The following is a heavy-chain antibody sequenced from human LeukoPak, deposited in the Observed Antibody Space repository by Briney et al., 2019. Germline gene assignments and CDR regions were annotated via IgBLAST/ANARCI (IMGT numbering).Heavy chain of an antibody. Sequence: PSETLSLTCTVSGGSISSYYWSWIRQPAGKGLEWIGRIYTSGSTNYNPSLKSRVTMSADTSKNQFSLKLSSVTAADTAVYYCARDLSLKYSSSWYWFDPWGQGTLVTVSS. J-gene: IGHJ5*02. CDR3: ARDLSLKYSSSWYWFDP. CDR1: GGSISSYY. CDR2: IYTSGST. D-gene: IGHD6-13*01. V-gene: IGHV4-4*07.